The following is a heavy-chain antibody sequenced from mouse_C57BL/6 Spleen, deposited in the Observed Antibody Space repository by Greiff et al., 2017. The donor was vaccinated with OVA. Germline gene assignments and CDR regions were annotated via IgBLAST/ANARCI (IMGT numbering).Heavy chain of an antibody. CDR2: INPNNGGT. V-gene: IGHV1-18*01. J-gene: IGHJ3*01. Sequence: EVKLVESGPELVKPGASVKIPCKASGYTFTDYNMDWVKQSHGKSLEWIGDINPNNGGTIYNQKFKGKATLTVDKSSSTAYMELRSLTSEDTAVYYCASSDDYDGGWFAYWGQGTLVTVSA. CDR3: ASSDDYDGGWFAY. CDR1: GYTFTDYN. D-gene: IGHD2-4*01.